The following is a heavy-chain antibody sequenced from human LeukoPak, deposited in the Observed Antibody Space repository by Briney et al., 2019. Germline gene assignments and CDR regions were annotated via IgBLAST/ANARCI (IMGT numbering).Heavy chain of an antibody. CDR1: GFSLSTSGVG. Sequence: SGPTLVNPTQTLTLTCTFSGFSLSTSGVGVGWIRQPPGKALEWLALIYWNDDKRYSPSLKSRLTITKDTSKNQVVLTMTNMDPMDTATYYCAHRQAPVDIVVVPAAVSNWFDPWGQGTLVTVSS. D-gene: IGHD2-2*03. V-gene: IGHV2-5*01. J-gene: IGHJ5*02. CDR2: IYWNDDK. CDR3: AHRQAPVDIVVVPAAVSNWFDP.